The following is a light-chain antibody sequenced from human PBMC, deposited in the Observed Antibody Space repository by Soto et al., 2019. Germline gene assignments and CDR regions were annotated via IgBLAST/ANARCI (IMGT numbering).Light chain of an antibody. Sequence: QSALTQPPSASGSPGQSVTISCTGTSSDVGGYNYVSWYQQHPGKAPKVMIYEVSKRPSGVPDPFSGSKSGNTASLTVSGLQAEDEADYYCSSYGGNNNLVFGGGTKLTVL. J-gene: IGLJ2*01. CDR2: EVS. CDR3: SSYGGNNNLV. CDR1: SSDVGGYNY. V-gene: IGLV2-8*01.